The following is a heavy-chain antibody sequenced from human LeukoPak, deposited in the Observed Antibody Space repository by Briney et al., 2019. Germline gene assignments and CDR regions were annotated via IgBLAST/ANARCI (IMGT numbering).Heavy chain of an antibody. CDR3: ARGSPIAAAGYYMDV. D-gene: IGHD6-13*01. CDR1: GGSFRGYY. V-gene: IGHV4-34*01. J-gene: IGHJ6*03. CDR2: INDSGST. Sequence: SETLSLTCAVSGGSFRGYYWSWIRQPPRKGLERIGEINDSGSTNYNPSLKSRVTISVDTSKNQFSLKLSAVAAADTVVYYCARGSPIAAAGYYMDVWGKGTTVTVSS.